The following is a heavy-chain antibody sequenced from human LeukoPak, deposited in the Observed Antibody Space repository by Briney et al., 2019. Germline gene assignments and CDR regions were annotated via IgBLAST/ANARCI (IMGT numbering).Heavy chain of an antibody. CDR2: ISDTGATT. CDR3: ATLPPNYDSSGYSYLQDY. J-gene: IGHJ4*02. V-gene: IGHV3-23*01. Sequence: GGSLRLSCAGSGFTFSSYAMSWVRQAPGKRLEWVSAISDTGATTYDADSVKGRFTISRDNSRSTLYLQMNSLRAEDTAVYYCATLPPNYDSSGYSYLQDYWGQGTLVTVSS. CDR1: GFTFSSYA. D-gene: IGHD3-22*01.